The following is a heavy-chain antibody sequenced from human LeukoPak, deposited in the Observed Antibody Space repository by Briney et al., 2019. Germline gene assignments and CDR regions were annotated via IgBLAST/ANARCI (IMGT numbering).Heavy chain of an antibody. J-gene: IGHJ4*02. CDR1: GFTFSSYG. CDR2: ISYVGSNK. V-gene: IGHV3-30*18. CDR3: AKDSCSSNSCPIEY. Sequence: PGGSLRLSCAASGFTFSSYGMHWVRQAPGKGLEWVAVISYVGSNKYYADSVKGRFTISRDNSKNTLYLQMNSLRAEDTAVYYCAKDSCSSNSCPIEYWGQGTLVTVSS. D-gene: IGHD2-2*01.